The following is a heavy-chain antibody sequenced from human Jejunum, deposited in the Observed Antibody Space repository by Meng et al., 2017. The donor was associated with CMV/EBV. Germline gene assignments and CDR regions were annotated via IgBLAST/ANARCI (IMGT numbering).Heavy chain of an antibody. Sequence: FNDYEMNWVRQAPGKGLEWVSYITGSGTPIYYADSVKGRFTISRDDTKNSLYLQMNSLRAEDTAVYYCARDRYSSSTDHYYGMDVWGQGTTVTVSS. J-gene: IGHJ6*02. V-gene: IGHV3-48*03. CDR3: ARDRYSSSTDHYYGMDV. D-gene: IGHD6-6*01. CDR2: ITGSGTPI. CDR1: FNDYE.